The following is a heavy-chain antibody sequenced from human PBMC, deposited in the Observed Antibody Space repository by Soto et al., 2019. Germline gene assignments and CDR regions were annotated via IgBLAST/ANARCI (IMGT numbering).Heavy chain of an antibody. Sequence: SETLSLTCTVSGGSISSYYWSWIRQPPGKGLEWIGYIYYSGSTNYNPSLKSRVTISVDTSKNQFSLKLSSVTAADTAVYYCARGIPQRYYYYMDVWGKGTTVTVSS. J-gene: IGHJ6*03. V-gene: IGHV4-59*01. D-gene: IGHD6-25*01. CDR2: IYYSGST. CDR3: ARGIPQRYYYYMDV. CDR1: GGSISSYY.